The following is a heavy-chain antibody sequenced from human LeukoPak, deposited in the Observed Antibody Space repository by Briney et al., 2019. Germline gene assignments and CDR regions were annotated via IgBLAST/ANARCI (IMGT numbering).Heavy chain of an antibody. CDR2: FDPEDGET. CDR1: GYTLTELS. D-gene: IGHD6-19*01. V-gene: IGHV1-24*01. J-gene: IGHJ3*02. Sequence: ASVNVSFKFSGYTLTELSMHWVRQAPGKGREGRGGFDPEDGETIYAQKFQGRVTMTEDTSTDTAYMELSSLRSEDTAVYYCATDLNGSSGWGTNAFDIWGQGTMVTVSS. CDR3: ATDLNGSSGWGTNAFDI.